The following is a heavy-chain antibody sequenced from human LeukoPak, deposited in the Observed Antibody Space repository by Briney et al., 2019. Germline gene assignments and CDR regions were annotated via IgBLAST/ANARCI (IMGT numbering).Heavy chain of an antibody. Sequence: GGSLRLSCAASGFTFSSYAMTWVRQAPGKGLEWVSTVTSGSGVNTNYAASVKGRFPLSRDNSRNTLYLQMNSLRAEDTAVYHCGRDCTGGTCHSGYWGQGTLVTVSS. J-gene: IGHJ4*02. V-gene: IGHV3-23*01. CDR2: VTSGSGVNT. D-gene: IGHD2-15*01. CDR1: GFTFSSYA. CDR3: GRDCTGGTCHSGY.